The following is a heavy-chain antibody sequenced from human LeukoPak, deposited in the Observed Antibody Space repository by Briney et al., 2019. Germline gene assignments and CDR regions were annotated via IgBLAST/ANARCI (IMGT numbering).Heavy chain of an antibody. CDR3: ARDQGLLVVAGRFGY. CDR1: GFPFSSYA. V-gene: IGHV3-21*01. D-gene: IGHD6-19*01. CDR2: IDTIGTYK. J-gene: IGHJ4*02. Sequence: GGSLRLSCSASGFPFSSYAMHWVRQAPGKGLEWVSSIDTIGTYKYHADSVKGRFTISRDNAKNSLYLQVNSLRAEDTAVYYCARDQGLLVVAGRFGYWGQGTLVTVSS.